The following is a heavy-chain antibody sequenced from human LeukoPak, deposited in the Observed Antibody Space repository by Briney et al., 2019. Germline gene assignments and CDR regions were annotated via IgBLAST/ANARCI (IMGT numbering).Heavy chain of an antibody. V-gene: IGHV1-2*02. CDR2: IYPNSGGT. J-gene: IGHJ4*02. CDR1: GYTFTGYY. CDR3: ARGNVQFGELVLGDY. Sequence: ASVKLSFKASGYTFTGYYIHWVRQAPGQGPEWLGWIYPNSGGTNYAQKLQGRVTMTRDTSITTAYMELSRLRSDDTAVYYCARGNVQFGELVLGDYWGQGTLVTVSS. D-gene: IGHD3-10*01.